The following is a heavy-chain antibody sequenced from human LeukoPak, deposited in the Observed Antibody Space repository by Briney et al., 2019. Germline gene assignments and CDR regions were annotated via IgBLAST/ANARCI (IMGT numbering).Heavy chain of an antibody. Sequence: PSETLSLTCTVSGGSIGSYYWSWIRQPPGKGLEWIGYIYYSGSTNYNPSLKRRVTISLDTSKNQFSLKLSHGAADDTAVYYCARHVYGDFYFQHWGQGTLVTVSS. D-gene: IGHD4-17*01. CDR2: IYYSGST. V-gene: IGHV4-59*08. CDR3: ARHVYGDFYFQH. CDR1: GGSIGSYY. J-gene: IGHJ1*01.